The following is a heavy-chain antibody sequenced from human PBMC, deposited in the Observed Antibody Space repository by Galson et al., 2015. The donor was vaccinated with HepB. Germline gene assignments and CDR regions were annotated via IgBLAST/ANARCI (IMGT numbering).Heavy chain of an antibody. V-gene: IGHV4-59*01. D-gene: IGHD6-13*01. CDR2: IYYSGST. J-gene: IGHJ5*02. Sequence: TLSLTCPVSGGSISSYYWSWIRQPPGKGLEWIGYIYYSGSTNYNPSLKSRVTISVDTSKNQFSLKLSSVTAADTAVYYCARANIAAAGTWFDPWGQGTLVTVSS. CDR1: GGSISSYY. CDR3: ARANIAAAGTWFDP.